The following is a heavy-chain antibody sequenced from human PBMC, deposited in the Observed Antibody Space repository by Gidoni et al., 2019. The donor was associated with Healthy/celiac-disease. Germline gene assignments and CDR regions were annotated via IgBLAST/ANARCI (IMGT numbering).Heavy chain of an antibody. D-gene: IGHD6-19*01. V-gene: IGHV3-48*03. CDR2: ISSSGSTI. Sequence: EVQLVASGGGLVQPGGSLRLSCAASGFTFSSYEMNWVRQAPGKGLEWVSYISSSGSTIYYADSVKGRFTISRDNAKNSLYLQMNSLRAEDTAGYYCARDRGIAVADYWGQGTLVTVSS. J-gene: IGHJ4*02. CDR1: GFTFSSYE. CDR3: ARDRGIAVADY.